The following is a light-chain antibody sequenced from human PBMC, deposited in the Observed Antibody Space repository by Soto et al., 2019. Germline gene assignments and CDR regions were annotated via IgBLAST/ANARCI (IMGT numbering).Light chain of an antibody. CDR3: SSYKTGGTYV. Sequence: SVLAQPASVSGSPGQSITISCTGTSSDVGGYNYVSWYQQHPGKAPQVMIYDVSNRPSGVSYRFSASKSGNTASLTISWPQAEAGVDYFCSSYKTGGTYVLATGTK. CDR1: SSDVGGYNY. J-gene: IGLJ1*01. CDR2: DVS. V-gene: IGLV2-14*01.